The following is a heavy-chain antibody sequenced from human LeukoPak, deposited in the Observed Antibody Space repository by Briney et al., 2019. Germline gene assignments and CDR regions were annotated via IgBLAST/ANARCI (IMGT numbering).Heavy chain of an antibody. J-gene: IGHJ4*02. Sequence: GGSLRLSCAASGFTFSSYGMHWVRQAPGKGLEWVAVISYDGSNKYYADSVKGRFTISRDNSKNTLYLQMNSLRAEDTAVYYCAKDLDPYSSGWSYRGVDYWGQGTLVTVSS. CDR1: GFTFSSYG. CDR2: ISYDGSNK. CDR3: AKDLDPYSSGWSYRGVDY. D-gene: IGHD6-19*01. V-gene: IGHV3-30*18.